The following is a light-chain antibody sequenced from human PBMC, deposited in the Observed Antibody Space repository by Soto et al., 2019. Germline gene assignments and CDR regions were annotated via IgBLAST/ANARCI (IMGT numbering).Light chain of an antibody. CDR1: SSDVGGYNY. Sequence: QSALTQPASVSGSPGQSITISCTGTSSDVGGYNYVSWYQQHPGKAPKLLIYEVSNRPSGVSNRFSGSKSGNTAYLTVSGLQAEDEADYYCSSYAGSDIFVFGGGTKLTVL. J-gene: IGLJ2*01. CDR3: SSYAGSDIFV. V-gene: IGLV2-14*01. CDR2: EVS.